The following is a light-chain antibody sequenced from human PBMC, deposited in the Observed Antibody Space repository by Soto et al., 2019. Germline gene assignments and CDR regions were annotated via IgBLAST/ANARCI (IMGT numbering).Light chain of an antibody. CDR3: AAWDDSLNVFYV. V-gene: IGLV1-44*01. CDR2: SNN. CDR1: SSNIGSNT. J-gene: IGLJ1*01. Sequence: QSVLTQPPSASGTPGQRVTSSWSGSSSNIGSNTVNWYQQLPGTAPKLLIYSNNQRPSGVPDRFSGSKSGTSASLAISGLQSEDEADYYCAAWDDSLNVFYVFGTGTKVTVL.